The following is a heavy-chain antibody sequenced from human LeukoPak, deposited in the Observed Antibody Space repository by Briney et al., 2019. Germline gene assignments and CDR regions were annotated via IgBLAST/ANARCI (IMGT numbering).Heavy chain of an antibody. V-gene: IGHV3-23*01. J-gene: IGHJ4*02. CDR3: AKGYYDSHRGFFEY. Sequence: GRSLRLSCNASGFTFHNYAMTWVRQDPGKGLDWLSAVSGTGTSTFSADSVKVRATISRDNSKNMLYLQMSSLRAEDTAMYYCAKGYYDSHRGFFEYWGLGTLVTVSS. CDR1: GFTFHNYA. D-gene: IGHD3-3*01. CDR2: VSGTGTST.